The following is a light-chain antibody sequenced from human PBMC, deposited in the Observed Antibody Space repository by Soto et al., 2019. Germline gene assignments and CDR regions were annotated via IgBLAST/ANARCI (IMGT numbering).Light chain of an antibody. Sequence: QSVLTQPPSVSGAPGERVTIYFTGSSSNIGAGYDVHWYQQLPGTAPKVLIYGNSNRPSGVPDRFSGSKSGTSASLAITGLQAEDEADCYCQSYDSSLLFGGGTKLTVL. CDR3: QSYDSSLL. J-gene: IGLJ2*01. CDR2: GNS. CDR1: SSNIGAGYD. V-gene: IGLV1-40*01.